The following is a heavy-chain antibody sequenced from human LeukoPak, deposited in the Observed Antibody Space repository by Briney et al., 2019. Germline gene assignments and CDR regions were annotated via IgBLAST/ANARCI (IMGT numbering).Heavy chain of an antibody. CDR2: IYYTGST. J-gene: IGHJ4*02. Sequence: SSETLSLTCTVSGGSISSNNYYWGWIRQPPGKGLEWIGSIYYTGSTYYNPSLKSRVTISVDTSKNQFSLKLSSVTAADTAVYYCARLYSSGPTYYFDYWGQGTLVTVSS. D-gene: IGHD5-18*01. CDR1: GGSISSNNYY. CDR3: ARLYSSGPTYYFDY. V-gene: IGHV4-39*07.